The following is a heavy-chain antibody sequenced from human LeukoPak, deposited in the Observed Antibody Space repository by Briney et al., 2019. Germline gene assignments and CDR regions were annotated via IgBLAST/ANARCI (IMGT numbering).Heavy chain of an antibody. Sequence: GGSLRLSCAASGFTFSSYGMHWVRQAPGKRLEWVAFIRYDGSNKYYADSVKGRFTISRDNSKNTLYLQMNSLRAEDTAVYYCAKDYYAYVWGSYRYGYYYYYYMDVWGKGTTVTVSS. D-gene: IGHD3-16*02. V-gene: IGHV3-30*02. CDR3: AKDYYAYVWGSYRYGYYYYYYMDV. CDR2: IRYDGSNK. J-gene: IGHJ6*03. CDR1: GFTFSSYG.